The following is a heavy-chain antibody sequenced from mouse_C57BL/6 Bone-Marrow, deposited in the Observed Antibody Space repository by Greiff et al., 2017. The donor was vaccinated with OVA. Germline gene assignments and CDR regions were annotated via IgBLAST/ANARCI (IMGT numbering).Heavy chain of an antibody. J-gene: IGHJ1*03. CDR1: GFSLSTSGMG. CDR2: IYWDDDK. V-gene: IGHV8-12*01. Sequence: QVTLKVSGPGILQSSQTLSLTCSFSGFSLSTSGMGVSWIRQPSGKGLEWLAHIYWDDDKRYNPSLKSRLTISKATSRNQVFRKISSVDTADTATYYCARRAKHGSSYWYFDVWGTGTTVTVSS. D-gene: IGHD1-1*01. CDR3: ARRAKHGSSYWYFDV.